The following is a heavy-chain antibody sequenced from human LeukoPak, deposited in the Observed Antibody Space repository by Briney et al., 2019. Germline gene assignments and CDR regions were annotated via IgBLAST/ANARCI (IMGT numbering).Heavy chain of an antibody. CDR3: ASSWGIFSGSHPNWFDP. D-gene: IGHD1-26*01. CDR1: GGSFSGYY. Sequence: SETLSLTCAVYGGSFSGYYWSWIRQPPGKGLEWIGEINHSGSTNYNPSLKSRVTISVDTSKNQFSLKLSSVTAADTAVYYCASSWGIFSGSHPNWFDPWGQGTLVTVSS. CDR2: INHSGST. V-gene: IGHV4-34*01. J-gene: IGHJ5*02.